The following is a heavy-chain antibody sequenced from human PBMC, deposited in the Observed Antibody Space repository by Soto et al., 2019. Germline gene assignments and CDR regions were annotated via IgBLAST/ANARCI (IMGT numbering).Heavy chain of an antibody. CDR2: TSYDGNNE. D-gene: IGHD1-1*01. J-gene: IGHJ4*02. Sequence: GGSLRLSCAASGFTFSNYAMHWVRQAPGKGLEWVALTSYDGNNEYYTDSVKGRLTISRDNSKNTLFLRMNSPRPEDTAVYYCAKDKGVFNWATSYFDYWGQGALVTVSS. V-gene: IGHV3-30*18. CDR1: GFTFSNYA. CDR3: AKDKGVFNWATSYFDY.